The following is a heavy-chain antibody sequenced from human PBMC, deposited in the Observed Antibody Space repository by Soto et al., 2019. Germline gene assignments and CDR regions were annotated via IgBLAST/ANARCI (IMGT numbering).Heavy chain of an antibody. CDR2: INSDGSST. CDR3: ARVVGSSGWYAFDI. J-gene: IGHJ3*02. Sequence: GGSLRLSCAASGFTFSSYWMHWVRQAPGKGLVWVSRINSDGSSTSYADSVKGRFTISRDNAKNTLYLQMNSLRAEDTAVYYCARVVGSSGWYAFDIWGQGTMVTVSS. V-gene: IGHV3-74*01. D-gene: IGHD6-19*01. CDR1: GFTFSSYW.